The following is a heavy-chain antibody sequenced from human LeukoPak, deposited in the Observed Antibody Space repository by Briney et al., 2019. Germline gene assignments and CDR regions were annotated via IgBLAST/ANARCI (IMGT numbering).Heavy chain of an antibody. Sequence: SETLSLTCTVSGGSISSYYWSWIRQPPGKGLEWIGYIYYSGSTNYNPSLKSRVTISVDTSKNQFSLKLSSVTAADTAVYYCARNYGDYAVPFDYWGRGTLVTVSS. CDR1: GGSISSYY. J-gene: IGHJ4*02. D-gene: IGHD4-17*01. CDR3: ARNYGDYAVPFDY. CDR2: IYYSGST. V-gene: IGHV4-59*08.